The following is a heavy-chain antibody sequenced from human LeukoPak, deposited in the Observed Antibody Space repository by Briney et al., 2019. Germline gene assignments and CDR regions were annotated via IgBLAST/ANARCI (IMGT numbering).Heavy chain of an antibody. D-gene: IGHD1-26*01. Sequence: PGGSLRLSCAASGFTLSSYAMSWVRHAPGKGLEWVAAISGSGGSTYYADSVKGRFTISRDNSKNTLYLQMNSLRAEDTAVYYCAKDESGSYYSYFDYWGQGTLVTVSS. J-gene: IGHJ4*02. CDR1: GFTLSSYA. CDR2: ISGSGGST. CDR3: AKDESGSYYSYFDY. V-gene: IGHV3-23*01.